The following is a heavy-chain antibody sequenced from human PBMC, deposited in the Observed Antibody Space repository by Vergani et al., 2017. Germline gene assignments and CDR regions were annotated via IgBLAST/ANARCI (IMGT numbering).Heavy chain of an antibody. CDR3: ARDMGRXYYDSSGYYDYYYYGMDV. D-gene: IGHD3-22*01. V-gene: IGHV3-48*04. Sequence: VQLVESGGGLVQPGGSLRLSCAASGFTFSSYSMNWVRQAPGKGLEWVSYISSSSSTIYYADSVKGRFTISRDNAKNSLYLQMNSLRAEDTAVYYCARDMGRXYYDSSGYYDYYYYGMDVWGQGTTVTVSS. CDR1: GFTFSSYS. J-gene: IGHJ6*02. CDR2: ISSSSSTI.